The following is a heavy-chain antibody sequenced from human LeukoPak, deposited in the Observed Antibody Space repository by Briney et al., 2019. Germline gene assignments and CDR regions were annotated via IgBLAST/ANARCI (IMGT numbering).Heavy chain of an antibody. CDR3: ARGEYEYSGYYFDY. J-gene: IGHJ4*02. CDR1: GGSFSGYY. D-gene: IGHD6-6*01. V-gene: IGHV4-34*01. Sequence: TSETLSLTCAVSGGSFSGYYWSWIRQPPGKGLEWIGEINHSGSTNYNPSLKSRVTISVDTSKNQFSLKLSSVTAADTAVYYCARGEYEYSGYYFDYWGQGTLVTVSS. CDR2: INHSGST.